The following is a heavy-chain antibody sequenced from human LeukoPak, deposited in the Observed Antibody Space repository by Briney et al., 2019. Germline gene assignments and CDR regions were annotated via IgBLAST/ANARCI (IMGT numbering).Heavy chain of an antibody. CDR1: GYTFTSYA. J-gene: IGHJ5*02. CDR2: INTNTGSP. V-gene: IGHV7-4-1*02. CDR3: ARENMVRGVITRPTQFDP. Sequence: GASVKVSCKASGYTFTSYAMNWVRQAPGQGLEWMGWINTNTGSPTYAQGFTGRFVFSLDTSVSTAYLQISSLKAEDTAVYYCARENMVRGVITRPTQFDPWGQGTLVTVSS. D-gene: IGHD3-10*01.